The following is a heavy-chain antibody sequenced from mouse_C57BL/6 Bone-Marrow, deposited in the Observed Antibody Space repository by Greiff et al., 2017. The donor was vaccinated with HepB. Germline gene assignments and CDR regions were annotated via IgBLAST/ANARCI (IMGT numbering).Heavy chain of an antibody. D-gene: IGHD2-3*01. J-gene: IGHJ3*01. CDR1: GFTFSNYW. CDR3: TGDGYYVFAY. Sequence: DVQLQESGGGLVQPGGSMKLSCVASGFTFSNYWMNWVRQSPEKGLEWVAQIRLKSDNYATHYAESVKGRFTISRDDSKSSVYLQMNNLRAEDTGIYYCTGDGYYVFAYWGQGTLVTVSA. CDR2: IRLKSDNYAT. V-gene: IGHV6-3*01.